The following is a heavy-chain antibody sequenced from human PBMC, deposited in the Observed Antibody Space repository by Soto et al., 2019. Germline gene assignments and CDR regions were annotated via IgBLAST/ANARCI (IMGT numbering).Heavy chain of an antibody. CDR1: GGSISSYY. V-gene: IGHV4-4*07. CDR2: IYTSGST. J-gene: IGHJ6*02. D-gene: IGHD6-13*01. Sequence: SETLSLTCTVSGGSISSYYWSWIRQPAGKGLEWIGRIYTSGSTNYNPSLKSRVTMSVDTSKNQFSLKLSSVTAADTAMYYCARGRVYWYSSSRDNYYYGMDVWGQGTTVTVSS. CDR3: ARGRVYWYSSSRDNYYYGMDV.